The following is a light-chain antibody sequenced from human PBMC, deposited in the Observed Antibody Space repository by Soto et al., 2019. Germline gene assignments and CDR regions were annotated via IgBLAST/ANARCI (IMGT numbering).Light chain of an antibody. CDR3: QQYSNWPPPIT. CDR1: ETISTN. V-gene: IGKV3-15*01. Sequence: GETATLSCRATETISTNLAWFQRKPGQPPRLLIYGSSTRATGVPDRFSGSGSWTEFTLIISSLQSEDVALYYCQQYSNWPPPITFGQGTRLEIK. J-gene: IGKJ5*01. CDR2: GSS.